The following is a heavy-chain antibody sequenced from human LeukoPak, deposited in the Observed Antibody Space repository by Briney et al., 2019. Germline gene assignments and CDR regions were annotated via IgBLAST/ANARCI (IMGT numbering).Heavy chain of an antibody. CDR1: GYTFTGYY. J-gene: IGHJ5*02. V-gene: IGHV1-2*02. CDR3: ARGTLVPAARNWFDP. D-gene: IGHD2-2*01. CDR2: INPNSGGT. Sequence: ASVTVSCKASGYTFTGYYMHWVRQAPGQGLEWMGWINPNSGGTNYAQKFQGRVTMTRDTSISTAYMELSRLRSDDTAVYYCARGTLVPAARNWFDPWGQGTLVTVSS.